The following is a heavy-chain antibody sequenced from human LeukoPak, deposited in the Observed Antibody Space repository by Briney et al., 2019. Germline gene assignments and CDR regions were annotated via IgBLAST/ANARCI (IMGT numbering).Heavy chain of an antibody. CDR2: IKSKTNGGTT. Sequence: GASLRLSCAASGFTFSSYAMSWVRQAPGKGLEWVGRIKSKTNGGTTDYAAPVKGRFTISRDDSRNTLYLQMNSLKTEDTAVYYCTWVGARYYFDYWGQGTLVTVSS. CDR3: TWVGARYYFDY. V-gene: IGHV3-15*01. CDR1: GFTFSSYA. D-gene: IGHD1-26*01. J-gene: IGHJ4*02.